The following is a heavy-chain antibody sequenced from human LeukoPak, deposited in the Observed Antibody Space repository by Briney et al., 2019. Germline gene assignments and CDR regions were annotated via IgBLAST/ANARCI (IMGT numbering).Heavy chain of an antibody. D-gene: IGHD4-17*01. V-gene: IGHV3-53*01. CDR2: IYSDGST. CDR1: GFTVSSNY. Sequence: PGGSLRLSCAASGFTVSSNYMSWVRQAPGKGLEWVSVIYSDGSTNYADSVKGRFTISRDNSKNTLYLQMNSLRAEDTAVYYCVPTVTGRQSWGQGTLVTVSS. CDR3: VPTVTGRQS. J-gene: IGHJ5*02.